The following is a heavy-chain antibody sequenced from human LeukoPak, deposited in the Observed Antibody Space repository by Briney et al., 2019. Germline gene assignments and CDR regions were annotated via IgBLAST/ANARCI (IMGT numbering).Heavy chain of an antibody. D-gene: IGHD3-10*01. Sequence: ASVKVSCKVSGYTLTELSMHWVRQAPGKGLEWMGGFDPEDGETIYAQKFQGRAIMTEDTSTDTAYMELSSLRSEDTAVYYCATVVRITMVRGVIGERGNFDYWGQGTLVTVSS. J-gene: IGHJ4*02. CDR1: GYTLTELS. CDR2: FDPEDGET. CDR3: ATVVRITMVRGVIGERGNFDY. V-gene: IGHV1-24*01.